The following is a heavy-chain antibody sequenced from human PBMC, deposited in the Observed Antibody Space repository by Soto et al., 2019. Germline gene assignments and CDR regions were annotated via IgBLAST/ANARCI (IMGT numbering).Heavy chain of an antibody. CDR1: GFSFSGFA. J-gene: IGHJ4*02. CDR2: ISVTGVSI. CDR3: AKDSIPYSSSYDLDH. D-gene: IGHD6-6*01. V-gene: IGHV3-23*01. Sequence: PGGSLRLSCVASGFSFSGFAMSWVRQAPGKGLVWVSIISVTGVSIYYADSVRGRFTISRDNSKNTLYLQMCSLRAEDTASYYCAKDSIPYSSSYDLDHWGRGALVTVSS.